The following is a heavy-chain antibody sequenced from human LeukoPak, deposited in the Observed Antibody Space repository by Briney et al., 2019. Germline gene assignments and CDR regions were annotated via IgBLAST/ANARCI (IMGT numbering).Heavy chain of an antibody. CDR1: RFTFTNYG. V-gene: IGHV3-30*03. D-gene: IGHD1-26*01. J-gene: IGHJ4*02. Sequence: GGSLRLSCAASRFTFTNYGMHWVRQAPGKGLEGVAVISYDGNNKYYADSVKGRFTISRDNSQNTLHLQVNSLRDEDTAVYYCARDSPRIVGATFLYYFDYWGQGTLVTVSS. CDR2: ISYDGNNK. CDR3: ARDSPRIVGATFLYYFDY.